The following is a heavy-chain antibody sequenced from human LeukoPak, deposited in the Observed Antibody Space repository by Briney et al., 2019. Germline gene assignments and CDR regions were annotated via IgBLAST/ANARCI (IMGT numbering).Heavy chain of an antibody. CDR3: ARLRWEYHPHAFDI. J-gene: IGHJ3*02. V-gene: IGHV1-46*01. CDR2: INPDGGNT. D-gene: IGHD1-26*01. Sequence: ASVKVSCKASGYTFTNSYIHWVRQAPGQVLEWMGLINPDGGNTNYAQNFQGRVTLTRDTSTSTAYMELRSLRSDDTAVYYCARLRWEYHPHAFDIWGQGTMVTVSS. CDR1: GYTFTNSY.